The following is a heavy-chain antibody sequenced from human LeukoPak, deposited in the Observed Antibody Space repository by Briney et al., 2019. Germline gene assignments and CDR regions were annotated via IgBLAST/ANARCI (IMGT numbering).Heavy chain of an antibody. D-gene: IGHD6-13*01. CDR2: INHSGST. V-gene: IGHV4-34*01. CDR3: ARGYSSSWYEGMDAFDI. J-gene: IGHJ3*02. CDR1: GRSFSGYY. Sequence: PSETLSLTCAVYGRSFSGYYWSWIRQPPGKGLEWIGEINHSGSTNYNPSLKSRVTISVDTSKNQFSLKLSSVTAADTAVYYCARGYSSSWYEGMDAFDIWGQGTMVTVSS.